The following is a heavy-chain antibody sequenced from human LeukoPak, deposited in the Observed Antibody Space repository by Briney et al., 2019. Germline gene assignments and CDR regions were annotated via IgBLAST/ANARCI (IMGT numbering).Heavy chain of an antibody. CDR3: ARREYTGSQRAFDY. D-gene: IGHD1-26*01. V-gene: IGHV4-59*08. CDR2: IYYSGST. CDR1: GGSISSYY. J-gene: IGHJ4*02. Sequence: SETLSLTCTVSGGSISSYYWSWIRQPPGKGLEWIGYIYYSGSTNYNPSLKSRVTISVDTSKNQFSLKLSSVTAADTAVYYCARREYTGSQRAFDYWGQGTLVTVSS.